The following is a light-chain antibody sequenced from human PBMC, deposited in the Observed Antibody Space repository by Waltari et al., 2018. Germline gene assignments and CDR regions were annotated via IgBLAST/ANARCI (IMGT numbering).Light chain of an antibody. V-gene: IGLV1-44*01. CDR3: AAWEDRLNGWV. J-gene: IGLJ3*02. CDR1: SPNIGSNM. Sequence: QSVLTPPPSASGTAGHTVTISCSGSSPNIGSNMVNWYQHLPGTAPKLLIYGNNKRPSGISDRFSGSKSGTSASLAISGLQSEDEADYFCAAWEDRLNGWVFGGGTKLTVL. CDR2: GNN.